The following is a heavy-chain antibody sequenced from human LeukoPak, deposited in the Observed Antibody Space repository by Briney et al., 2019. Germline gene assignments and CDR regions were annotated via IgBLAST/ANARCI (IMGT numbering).Heavy chain of an antibody. J-gene: IGHJ4*02. CDR1: GFRFSSYD. V-gene: IGHV3-7*03. CDR2: IKEDGSEK. Sequence: PGGSLRLSCVGSGFRFSSYDMNWVRQAPGKGLEWVANIKEDGSEKYYVDSVKGRFTISRDNAKNALYLQMNSLRAEDTAVYYCARRYFDSWGQGTLVSVSS. CDR3: ARRYFDS.